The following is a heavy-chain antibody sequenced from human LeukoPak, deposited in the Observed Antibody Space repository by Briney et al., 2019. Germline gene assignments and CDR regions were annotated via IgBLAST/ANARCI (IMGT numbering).Heavy chain of an antibody. Sequence: SETLSLTCTVSGDSISSSSYYWGWIRQPPGKGLEWIGSIYYSGSTYYNPSLKSRVTISVDTSKNQFSLNLSSVTAADTSVYYCAKYGTSYYFDYWGQGTLVTVSS. CDR1: GDSISSSSYY. CDR2: IYYSGST. CDR3: AKYGTSYYFDY. D-gene: IGHD4-23*01. V-gene: IGHV4-39*01. J-gene: IGHJ4*02.